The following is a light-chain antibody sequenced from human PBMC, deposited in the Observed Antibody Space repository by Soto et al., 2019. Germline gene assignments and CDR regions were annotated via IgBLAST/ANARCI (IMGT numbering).Light chain of an antibody. CDR2: FNS. CDR3: QSYDSSLSGYV. CDR1: NSNIGAGYD. J-gene: IGLJ1*01. V-gene: IGLV1-40*01. Sequence: QSVLTQPPSVSGAPGQRVTISCTGSNSNIGAGYDVHWYQQFPGTAPKPLIYFNSNRPSGAPDRFSGSTSGTSASLAITGLQAEDEADYYCQSYDSSLSGYVFGAGTKVTVL.